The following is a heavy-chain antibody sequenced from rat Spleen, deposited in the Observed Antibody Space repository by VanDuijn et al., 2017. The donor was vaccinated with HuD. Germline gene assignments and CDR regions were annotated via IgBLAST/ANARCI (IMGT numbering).Heavy chain of an antibody. J-gene: IGHJ2*01. D-gene: IGHD1-1*01. CDR1: GFTFTNYD. CDR3: ARHPDYSNYFDY. V-gene: IGHV5-22*01. CDR2: ISYEGSST. Sequence: EVRLVESGGGLVQPGRSLKLSCAASGFTFTNYDMAWVRQAPTKGLEWVASISYEGSSTYYGDSVKGRFTFSRDNAKSTLYLQINSLRSEDTATYYCARHPDYSNYFDYWGQGVMVTVSS.